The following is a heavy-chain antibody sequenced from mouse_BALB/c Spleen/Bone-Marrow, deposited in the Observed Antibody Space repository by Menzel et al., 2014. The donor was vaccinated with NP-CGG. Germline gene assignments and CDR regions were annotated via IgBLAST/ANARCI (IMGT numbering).Heavy chain of an antibody. CDR3: ARLGNDDAMDY. CDR1: GFTFSSYY. V-gene: IGHV5-6-2*01. Sequence: EVQVVESGGGLVKLGGSLKLSCAASGFTFSSYYMSWVRQTPEKRLELVAAINSNGGSTYYPDTVKGRFTISRDNAKNTLYLQMSSLKSEDTALYYCARLGNDDAMDYWGQGTSATVSS. J-gene: IGHJ4*01. CDR2: INSNGGST. D-gene: IGHD2-12*01.